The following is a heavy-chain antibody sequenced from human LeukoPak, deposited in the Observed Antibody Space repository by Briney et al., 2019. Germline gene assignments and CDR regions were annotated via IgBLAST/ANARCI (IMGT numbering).Heavy chain of an antibody. CDR3: ARDLGGSGTDY. D-gene: IGHD3-16*01. CDR1: GGSISSYY. Sequence: SETLFLTCTVSGGSISSYYWSWIRQPPGKGLEWIGYIYDSGSTNYNPSLKSRVTISVDTSKNQFSLHLSCVTAADKAVYYCARDLGGSGTDYWGEGSPATVSS. V-gene: IGHV4-59*01. CDR2: IYDSGST. J-gene: IGHJ4*02.